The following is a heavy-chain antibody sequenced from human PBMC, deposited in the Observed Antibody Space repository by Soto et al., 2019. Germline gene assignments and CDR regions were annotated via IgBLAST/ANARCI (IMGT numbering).Heavy chain of an antibody. CDR1: GFTFSDYP. D-gene: IGHD2-15*01. V-gene: IGHV3-48*02. CDR3: ARETPSFDS. J-gene: IGHJ4*02. Sequence: QLVESGGGLVQPGGSLRLSCAASGFTFSDYPMNWVRQAPGKGLEWVSSIRTISSAINFADSVRGRFTISRDNARNSLYLQMTSLRDEDTAVYYCARETPSFDSWGQGTLVTVSS. CDR2: IRTISSAI.